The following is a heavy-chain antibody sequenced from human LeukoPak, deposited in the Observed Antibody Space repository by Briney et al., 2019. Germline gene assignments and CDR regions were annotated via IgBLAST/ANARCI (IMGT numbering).Heavy chain of an antibody. J-gene: IGHJ6*03. V-gene: IGHV1-69*13. CDR2: IIPISGTA. CDR1: GGTFSSYA. Sequence: SVKVSCKASGGTFSSYAISWVRQAPGQGLEWMGGIIPISGTANYAQKFQGRVTITADESTSTAYMELSSLRSEDTAVYYCAGAMVRGVIHYYYYYYMDVWGKGTTVTVSS. D-gene: IGHD3-10*01. CDR3: AGAMVRGVIHYYYYYYMDV.